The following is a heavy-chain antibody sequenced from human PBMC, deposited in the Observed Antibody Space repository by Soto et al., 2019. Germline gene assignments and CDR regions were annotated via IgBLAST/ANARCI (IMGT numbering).Heavy chain of an antibody. CDR3: AKENGYSSSWFEFDY. V-gene: IGHV3-23*01. Sequence: EVQLLESGGGLVQPGGSLRLSCAASGFTFSSYAMSWARQAPGKGLEWVSAISGSGGSTYYADSVKGRFTISRDNSKTTLYLQMNSLRAEDTAVYYCAKENGYSSSWFEFDYWGQGTLVTVSS. CDR2: ISGSGGST. D-gene: IGHD6-13*01. J-gene: IGHJ4*02. CDR1: GFTFSSYA.